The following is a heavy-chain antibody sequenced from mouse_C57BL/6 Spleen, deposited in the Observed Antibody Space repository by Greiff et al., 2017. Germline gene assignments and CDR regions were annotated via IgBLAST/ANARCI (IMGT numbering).Heavy chain of an antibody. CDR3: ANLYGNYDY. D-gene: IGHD2-1*01. V-gene: IGHV1-59*01. Sequence: KQPGAELVRPGTSVKLSCKASGYTFTSYWMHWVKQRPGQGLEWIGVIDPSDSYTNYNQKFKGKATLTVDTSSSTAYMQLSSLTSEDSAVYYCANLYGNYDYWGQGTTLTVSS. CDR2: IDPSDSYT. J-gene: IGHJ2*01. CDR1: GYTFTSYW.